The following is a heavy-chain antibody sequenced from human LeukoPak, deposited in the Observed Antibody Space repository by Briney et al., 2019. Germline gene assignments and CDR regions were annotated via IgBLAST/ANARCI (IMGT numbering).Heavy chain of an antibody. D-gene: IGHD3-10*01. CDR3: AIRTSRVVSGSSYFDF. CDR1: VYTFSSYD. V-gene: IGHV1-8*01. CDR2: MNPNSGNT. J-gene: IGHJ4*02. Sequence: GASVNVSCKASVYTFSSYDINWVRQAAGQGPEWVGWMNPNSGNTAYAQKFQGRVIITRNTSISTAYMELSSLRFEDTAVFYCAIRTSRVVSGSSYFDFWGQGTLVTVSS.